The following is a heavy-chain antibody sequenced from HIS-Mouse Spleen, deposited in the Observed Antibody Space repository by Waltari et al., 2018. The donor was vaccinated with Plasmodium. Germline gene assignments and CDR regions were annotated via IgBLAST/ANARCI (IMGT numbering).Heavy chain of an antibody. J-gene: IGHJ4*02. D-gene: IGHD3-22*01. CDR3: ARADSSGYYPDY. CDR2: IDHSGRT. CDR1: GYSISSGYY. V-gene: IGHV4-38-2*02. Sequence: QVQLQESGPGLVKPSETLSLTCTVSGYSISSGYYWGWIRQPPGKGLEWIGSIDHSGRTSSNPSRKRRVTISVDTSKNQFSLKLSSVTAADTAVYYCARADSSGYYPDYWGQGTLVTVSS.